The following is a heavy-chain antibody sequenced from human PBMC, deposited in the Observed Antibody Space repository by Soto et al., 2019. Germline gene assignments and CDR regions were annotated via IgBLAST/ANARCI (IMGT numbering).Heavy chain of an antibody. D-gene: IGHD6-6*01. V-gene: IGHV1-69*13. Sequence: SVKVSCKTSGSTFSPYSINWVRQAPGQGLEWMGGIIPIFGTADYAQNFHSRVTISADESTSTAYMELSSLTSEDTAVYYCARDPLHSSSEECFDYWGQGTLVTVSS. CDR3: ARDPLHSSSEECFDY. CDR1: GSTFSPYS. J-gene: IGHJ4*02. CDR2: IIPIFGTA.